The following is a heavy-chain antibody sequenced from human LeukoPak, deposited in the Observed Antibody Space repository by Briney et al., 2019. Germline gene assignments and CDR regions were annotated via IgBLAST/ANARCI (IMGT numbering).Heavy chain of an antibody. Sequence: ASVKVSCKASGYTFTSYDINWVRQATGQGLEWMGWMNPNSGNTGCAQKFQGRVTMTRNTSISTAYMELSSLRSEDTAVYYCAKVWSADFWSGYFTWFDPWGQGTLVTVSS. CDR1: GYTFTSYD. V-gene: IGHV1-8*01. D-gene: IGHD3-3*01. CDR3: AKVWSADFWSGYFTWFDP. J-gene: IGHJ5*02. CDR2: MNPNSGNT.